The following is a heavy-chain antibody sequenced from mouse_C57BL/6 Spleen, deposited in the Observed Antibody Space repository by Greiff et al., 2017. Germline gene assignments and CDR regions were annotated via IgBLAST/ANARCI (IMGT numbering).Heavy chain of an antibody. D-gene: IGHD2-10*02. CDR1: GYAFSSSW. CDR3: ARPYGNPYYYAMDC. J-gene: IGHJ4*01. Sequence: QVQLQQSGPELVKPGASVKISCKASGYAFSSSWMNWVKQRPGKGLEWIGRIYPGDGDTNYNGKFKGKATLTADKSSSTAYMQLSSLTSEDSAVYFCARPYGNPYYYAMDCWGQGTSVTVSS. V-gene: IGHV1-82*01. CDR2: IYPGDGDT.